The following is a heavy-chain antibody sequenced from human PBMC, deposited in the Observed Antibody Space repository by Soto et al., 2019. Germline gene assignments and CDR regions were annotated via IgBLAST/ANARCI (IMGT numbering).Heavy chain of an antibody. CDR2: ISYDGSNK. CDR1: GFTFSSYG. V-gene: IGHV3-30*18. Sequence: PGGSLRLSCAASGFTFSSYGMHWVRQAPGKGLEWVAVISYDGSNKYYADSVKGRFTISRDNSKNTLYLQMNSLRAEDTAVYYCAKDYSSWPYYYYYYGMDVWGQGTTVTVSS. D-gene: IGHD6-13*01. CDR3: AKDYSSWPYYYYYYGMDV. J-gene: IGHJ6*02.